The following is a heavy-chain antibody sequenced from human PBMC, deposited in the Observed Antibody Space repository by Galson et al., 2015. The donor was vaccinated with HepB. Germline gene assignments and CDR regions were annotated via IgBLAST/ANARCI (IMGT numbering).Heavy chain of an antibody. CDR3: AHLPTDRRASYNSFDI. CDR2: IYWDDDK. CDR1: GFSLSTSGVG. J-gene: IGHJ3*02. V-gene: IGHV2-5*02. Sequence: PALVKPTQTLTLTCTFSGFSLSTSGVGVGWIRQPPGKALEWLALIYWDDDKRYSPSLKSRLTITKDTSRNQVVLTMTNMDPVDTATYYCAHLPTDRRASYNSFDIWGQGTMVTVSS. D-gene: IGHD5-24*01.